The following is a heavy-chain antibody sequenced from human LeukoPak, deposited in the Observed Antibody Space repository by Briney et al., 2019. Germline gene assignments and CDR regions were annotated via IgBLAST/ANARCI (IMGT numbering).Heavy chain of an antibody. J-gene: IGHJ4*02. V-gene: IGHV1-46*01. Sequence: ASVKISCKASGYTFTSFDINWVRQATGQGLEWMGVLNLSGDGASYTQKFQGRVTMTRDMSTSTVFMELSSLRSEDTAVYFCAREPPSTGYYDYWGQGTLVTVSS. D-gene: IGHD1-1*01. CDR3: AREPPSTGYYDY. CDR1: GYTFTSFD. CDR2: LNLSGDGA.